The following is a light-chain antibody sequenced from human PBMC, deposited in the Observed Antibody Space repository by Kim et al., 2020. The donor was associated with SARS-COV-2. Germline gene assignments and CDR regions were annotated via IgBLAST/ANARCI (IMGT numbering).Light chain of an antibody. CDR1: SLRSYY. Sequence: VALGQTVRITCQGDSLRSYYASWYKQKPGQAPVVVIYGYNNRPSGIPDRFSGSRSGNTASLTITGAQAEDEADYYCSSWDSNSNVMFGGGTQLTVL. J-gene: IGLJ3*02. CDR3: SSWDSNSNVM. V-gene: IGLV3-19*01. CDR2: GYN.